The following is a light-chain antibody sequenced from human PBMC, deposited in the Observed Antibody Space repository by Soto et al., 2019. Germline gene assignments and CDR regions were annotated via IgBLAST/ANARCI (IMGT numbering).Light chain of an antibody. V-gene: IGLV1-40*01. CDR1: SSNIGAGYD. CDR3: QSYDSSLSGSGV. Sequence: QSVLTQPPSVSGAPGQXVTISCTGSSSNIGAGYDVHWYQQLPGTAPKLLIYGNSNRPSGVPDRFSGSKSGTSASLAITGLQAEDEADYYCQSYDSSLSGSGVFGGGTKLTVL. J-gene: IGLJ2*01. CDR2: GNS.